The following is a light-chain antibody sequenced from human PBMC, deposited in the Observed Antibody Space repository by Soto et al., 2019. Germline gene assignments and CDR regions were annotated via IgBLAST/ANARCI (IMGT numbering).Light chain of an antibody. CDR1: SGHSSYI. V-gene: IGLV4-60*02. CDR2: LEGSGSY. CDR3: ETWDSNTRV. Sequence: QPVLTQSSSASASLGSSVKLTCTLSSGHSSYIIAWHQQQPGKAPRYLMKLEGSGSYNKGSGVRDRFSGSSSGADRYLTISNLQFEDEADYYCETWDSNTRVFGGWTKLTVL. J-gene: IGLJ3*02.